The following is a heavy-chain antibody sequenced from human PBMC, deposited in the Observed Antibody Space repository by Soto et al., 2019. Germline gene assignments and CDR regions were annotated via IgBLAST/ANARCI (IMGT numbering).Heavy chain of an antibody. Sequence: ASETLSLTCGVSGGSFSGYYLSWIRQPPGKGLECIGEVNDSGNSNYNPSLKRRVVISVDTPKNEFSLKMNTVTAADTGVYYCARVRRWLPEEMVDLWGQGALVTVSS. CDR2: VNDSGNS. J-gene: IGHJ5*02. CDR3: ARVRRWLPEEMVDL. V-gene: IGHV4-34*01. D-gene: IGHD5-12*01. CDR1: GGSFSGYY.